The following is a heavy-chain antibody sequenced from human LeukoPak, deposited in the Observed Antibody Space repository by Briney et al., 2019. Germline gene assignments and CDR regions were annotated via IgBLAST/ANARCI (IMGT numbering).Heavy chain of an antibody. CDR2: ISSSSSYI. Sequence: GGSLRLSCAASGFTFSSYSMNWVRQAPGKGLEWVSSISSSSSYIYYADSVKGRFTISRDNAKTSLYLQMNSLRAEDTAVYYCARGGEGIYSSSHGDWFDPWGQGTLVTVSS. CDR1: GFTFSSYS. V-gene: IGHV3-21*01. CDR3: ARGGEGIYSSSHGDWFDP. D-gene: IGHD6-13*01. J-gene: IGHJ5*02.